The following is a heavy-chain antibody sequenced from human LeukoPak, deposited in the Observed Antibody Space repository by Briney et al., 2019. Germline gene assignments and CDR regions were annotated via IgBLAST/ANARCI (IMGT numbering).Heavy chain of an antibody. D-gene: IGHD6-13*01. CDR1: VFTFSNFV. V-gene: IGHV3-33*01. CDR3: ARDPGMGPWNGLDV. CDR2: IWHDGSDK. Sequence: GGSLRLSCAASVFTFSNFVMHWVLQAPDRGLEWVAVIWHDGSDKYYADSVKGRFTISRDNSKNTLYLQVNSLRAEDTAVYYCARDPGMGPWNGLDVWGQGTTVTVSS. J-gene: IGHJ6*02.